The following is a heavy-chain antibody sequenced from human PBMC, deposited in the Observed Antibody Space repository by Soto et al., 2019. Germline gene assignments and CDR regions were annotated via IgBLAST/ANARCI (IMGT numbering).Heavy chain of an antibody. J-gene: IGHJ4*02. CDR2: ISAYNGNT. V-gene: IGHV1-18*04. CDR3: ATRPSDTYYYGVFDY. Sequence: ASVKVSCKASGYTFTSYGISWVRQAPGQGLEWMGWISAYNGNTNYAQKLQGRVTMTTDTSTSTAYMELRSLRPEDTAVYFCATRPSDTYYYGVFDYWGLGTLVTVSS. D-gene: IGHD3-10*01. CDR1: GYTFTSYG.